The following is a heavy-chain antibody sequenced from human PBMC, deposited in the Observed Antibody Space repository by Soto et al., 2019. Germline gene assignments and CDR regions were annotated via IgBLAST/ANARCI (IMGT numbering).Heavy chain of an antibody. V-gene: IGHV4-31*03. CDR3: ARDLGIVVVPAASNYYHYGMDV. CDR2: IYYSGST. Sequence: SETLSLTCTVSGGSISSGGYYWSWIRQHPGKGLEWIGYIYYSGSTYYNPSLKSRVTISVDTSKNQFSLKLSSVTAADTAVYYCARDLGIVVVPAASNYYHYGMDVWGQGTTVTVSS. J-gene: IGHJ6*02. CDR1: GGSISSGGYY. D-gene: IGHD2-2*01.